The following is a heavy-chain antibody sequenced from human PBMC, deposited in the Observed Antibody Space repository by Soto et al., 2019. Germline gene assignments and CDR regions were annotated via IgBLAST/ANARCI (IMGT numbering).Heavy chain of an antibody. D-gene: IGHD3-9*01. Sequence: ASVKVSCKASGYTFTSYAMHWVRQAPGQRLEWMGWINAGNGNTKYSQKFQGRVTITRDTSASTAYMELSSLRSEDTAVYYCARGERYFDWLLQPYYYYGMDFWGQGTTVTVSS. CDR3: ARGERYFDWLLQPYYYYGMDF. CDR1: GYTFTSYA. J-gene: IGHJ6*02. CDR2: INAGNGNT. V-gene: IGHV1-3*01.